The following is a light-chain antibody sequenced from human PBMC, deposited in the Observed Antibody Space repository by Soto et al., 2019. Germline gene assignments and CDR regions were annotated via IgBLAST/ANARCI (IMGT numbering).Light chain of an antibody. Sequence: EIVMTQSPATLSVSPGERATLPCRASQSVSSTLAWYQQKPVQAHRLLIYGASTRAAGIPARLSGSGSGSEFTLTIGSLQAEDFAGYYCQQYNSWPWTFGQGSRVEIK. CDR2: GAS. V-gene: IGKV3-15*01. CDR1: QSVSST. J-gene: IGKJ1*01. CDR3: QQYNSWPWT.